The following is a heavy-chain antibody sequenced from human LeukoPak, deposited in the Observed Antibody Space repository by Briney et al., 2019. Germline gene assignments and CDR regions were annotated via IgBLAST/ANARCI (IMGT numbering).Heavy chain of an antibody. CDR2: INPNSGGT. J-gene: IGHJ4*02. Sequence: ASVKVSCKASGYTLTGYYMHWVRQAPGQGLEWMGRINPNSGGTNYAQKFRGRVTMTRDTSITTAYMELSGLTSDDTAVYYCASYPRYSSSPPFDYWGQGTLVTVSS. D-gene: IGHD6-6*01. V-gene: IGHV1-2*06. CDR3: ASYPRYSSSPPFDY. CDR1: GYTLTGYY.